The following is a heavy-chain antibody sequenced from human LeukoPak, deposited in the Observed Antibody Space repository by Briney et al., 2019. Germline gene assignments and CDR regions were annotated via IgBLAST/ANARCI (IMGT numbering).Heavy chain of an antibody. V-gene: IGHV4-59*01. Sequence: SETLSLTCTVSGASISTYYWSWIRQPPGKGLEWIGYLYYSGSTTYSPSLKSRVTMSVDTSKGQFSLKLNSVTAADTAIYYCARVRGTFETDWGQGTLVTVSS. CDR3: ARVRGTFETD. J-gene: IGHJ1*01. CDR1: GASISTYY. D-gene: IGHD2/OR15-2a*01. CDR2: LYYSGST.